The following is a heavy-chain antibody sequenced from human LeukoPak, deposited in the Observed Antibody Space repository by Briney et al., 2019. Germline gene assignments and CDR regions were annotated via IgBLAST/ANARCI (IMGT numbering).Heavy chain of an antibody. J-gene: IGHJ6*03. V-gene: IGHV3-49*04. D-gene: IGHD3-22*01. CDR2: IRSKAYGGTT. Sequence: GGSLRLSCTASGFTFGDYAMSWVRQAPGKGLEWVGFIRSKAYGGTTEYAASVKGRITISRDDSKSIAYLQMNSLKTEDTAVYYCTVLNYYDSSGYSPYYYYYYMDVWGKGTTVTVSS. CDR3: TVLNYYDSSGYSPYYYYYYMDV. CDR1: GFTFGDYA.